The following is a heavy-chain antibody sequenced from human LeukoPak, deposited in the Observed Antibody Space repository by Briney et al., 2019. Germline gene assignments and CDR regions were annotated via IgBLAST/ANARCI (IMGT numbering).Heavy chain of an antibody. CDR3: ARSFSTRVDSPKNTGVVVTAFDY. J-gene: IGHJ4*02. V-gene: IGHV1-2*06. CDR2: INPNSGGT. CDR1: GYTFTGYY. D-gene: IGHD2-21*02. Sequence: GASVKVSCKASGYTFTGYYMHLVRQAPGQGLEWMGRINPNSGGTNYAQKFQGRVTITRDTSISTAYMELSRLRSDDTAVYYCARSFSTRVDSPKNTGVVVTAFDYWGQGTLVTVSS.